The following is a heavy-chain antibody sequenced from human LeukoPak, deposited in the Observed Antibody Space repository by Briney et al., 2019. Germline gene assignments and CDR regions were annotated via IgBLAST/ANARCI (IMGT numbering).Heavy chain of an antibody. V-gene: IGHV4-59*08. CDR3: ARLTVGLFFDA. D-gene: IGHD2-21*02. CDR1: NDPFSNYF. Sequence: SETLSLTCSVSNDPFSNYFWSWVRQPPGKGLGWIGYVYFDGTTNYNPSLMDRVSISVNATKNQFSLRLNSVTALDTAVYYCARLTVGLFFDAWGQGALVTVSA. J-gene: IGHJ4*02. CDR2: VYFDGTT.